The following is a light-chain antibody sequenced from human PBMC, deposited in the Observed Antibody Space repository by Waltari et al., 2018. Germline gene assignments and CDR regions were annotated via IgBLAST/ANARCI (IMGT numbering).Light chain of an antibody. V-gene: IGLV2-23*02. CDR2: AVS. Sequence: QSALTQPASVSGSPGQSITISCTGTSSDVGNYNLVSWYQQHPGRAPKLIIYAVSERPSGGSYRFSGSKSANTASLTVSGLQAEDEADYYCCSYAGRTTWVFGGGTNLTVL. J-gene: IGLJ3*02. CDR1: SSDVGNYNL. CDR3: CSYAGRTTWV.